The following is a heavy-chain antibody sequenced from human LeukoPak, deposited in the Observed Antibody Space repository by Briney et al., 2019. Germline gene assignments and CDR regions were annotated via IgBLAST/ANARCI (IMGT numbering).Heavy chain of an antibody. V-gene: IGHV3-66*02. CDR1: GFTVSSNY. J-gene: IGHJ3*02. D-gene: IGHD3-22*01. CDR3: ARDSDAFDI. Sequence: EGSLRLSCAASGFTVSSNYMSWVRQAPGKGLEWVSVIYSGGSTYYSDSVKGRFTISRNNSKNTLYLQMNSLRAEDTAVYYCARDSDAFDIWGQGTMVTVSS. CDR2: IYSGGST.